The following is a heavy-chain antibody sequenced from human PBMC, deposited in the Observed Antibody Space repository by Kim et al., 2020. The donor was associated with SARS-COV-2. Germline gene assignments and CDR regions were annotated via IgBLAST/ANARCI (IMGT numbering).Heavy chain of an antibody. J-gene: IGHJ4*02. D-gene: IGHD3-10*01. V-gene: IGHV3-9*01. CDR1: GFTFGDYA. CDR2: ITWNSGSI. Sequence: GGSLRPSCAASGFTFGDYAMHWVRQAPGKGLEWVSGITWNSGSIAYADSVKGRFTISRDNAKNSLYLQMNSLRAEDTALYYCAKEGYGSGYFDYWGQGTL. CDR3: AKEGYGSGYFDY.